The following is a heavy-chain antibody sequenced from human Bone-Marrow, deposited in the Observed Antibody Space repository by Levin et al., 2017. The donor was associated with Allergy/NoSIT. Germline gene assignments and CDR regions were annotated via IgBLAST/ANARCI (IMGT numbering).Heavy chain of an antibody. CDR3: ARGDCYSGSCYGPDWLDP. D-gene: IGHD2-15*01. Sequence: GGSLRLSCKTSGYTFTSYNVYWVRQAPGQGLEYMGYINPNSGNTGYAQKFQGRVTLTRNSSITTAYMKLSGLRFEDTAIYYCARGDCYSGSCYGPDWLDPWGQGTQVTVSS. V-gene: IGHV1-8*01. J-gene: IGHJ5*02. CDR1: GYTFTSYN. CDR2: INPNSGNT.